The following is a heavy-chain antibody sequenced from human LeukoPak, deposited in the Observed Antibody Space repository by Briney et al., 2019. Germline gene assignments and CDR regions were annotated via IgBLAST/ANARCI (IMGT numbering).Heavy chain of an antibody. CDR2: IRAYSGNT. D-gene: IGHD1-26*01. J-gene: IGHJ4*02. V-gene: IGHV1-18*01. CDR3: ARGSYYFDS. CDR1: GYTFTNYG. Sequence: GASVKVSCKASGYTFTNYGISWVRQAPGQGLEWMGWIRAYSGNTSYAQKLQGRVTMTTDTSTSTGYMELRSLRSDDTAVYYCARGSYYFDSWGQGTLVTVSS.